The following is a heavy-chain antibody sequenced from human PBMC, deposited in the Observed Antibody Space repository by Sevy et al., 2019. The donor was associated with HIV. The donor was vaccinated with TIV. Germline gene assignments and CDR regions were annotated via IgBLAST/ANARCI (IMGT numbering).Heavy chain of an antibody. CDR2: TWCAAKWYN. Sequence: SQTLSLTCAISGDSVSRTDVAWNWIRQSPSRGLEWLGRTWCAAKWYNDYAISVKSRLTINPDTTRNQVSLHLSSVTPEDTAVYYCARQKNSGFDVWGQGTVVTVSS. CDR3: ARQKNSGFDV. V-gene: IGHV6-1*01. D-gene: IGHD6-19*01. CDR1: GDSVSRTDVA. J-gene: IGHJ3*01.